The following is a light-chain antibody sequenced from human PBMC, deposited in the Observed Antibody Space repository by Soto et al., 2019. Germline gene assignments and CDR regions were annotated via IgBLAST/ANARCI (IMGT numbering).Light chain of an antibody. Sequence: EIKMTQSPATLSASAGDRATLSCRASQTINSRLAWYQHKPGQAPRLLIYLASTIDGGVPARFSGSGSGTDFTLTISDVEPDDFAAYYCHHYKSYSGTFGQGTKVDIK. V-gene: IGKV3D-15*01. CDR3: HHYKSYSGT. J-gene: IGKJ1*01. CDR2: LAS. CDR1: QTINSR.